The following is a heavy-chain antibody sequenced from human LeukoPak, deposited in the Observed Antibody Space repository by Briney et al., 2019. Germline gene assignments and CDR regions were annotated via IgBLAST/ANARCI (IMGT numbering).Heavy chain of an antibody. V-gene: IGHV4-38-2*02. CDR1: GYSISSGYY. CDR2: IYHSGST. CDR3: ARDPDHVLLWFGEPRGGGYFDY. J-gene: IGHJ4*02. Sequence: PSETLSLTCTVSGYSISSGYYWGWIRQPPGKGLEWIGSIYHSGSTYYNPSLKSRVTISVDTSKNQFSLKLSSVTAADTAVYYCARDPDHVLLWFGEPRGGGYFDYWGQGTLVTVSS. D-gene: IGHD3-10*01.